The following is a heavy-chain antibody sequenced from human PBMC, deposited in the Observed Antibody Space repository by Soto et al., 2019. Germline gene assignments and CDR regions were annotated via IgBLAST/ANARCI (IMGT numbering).Heavy chain of an antibody. V-gene: IGHV3-33*01. CDR3: ARDADYGDDPSDDPGYYFDY. Sequence: QVQLVESGGGVVQPGRSLRLSCAASGVTFSNYAMHWVRQAPGKGLEWVAVIWYDGSIKYYADSVKGRFTISRDNSKNTLDLPMNSLRPEDTGVYYGARDADYGDDPSDDPGYYFDYWGQGTLVTVSS. D-gene: IGHD4-17*01. J-gene: IGHJ4*02. CDR1: GVTFSNYA. CDR2: IWYDGSIK.